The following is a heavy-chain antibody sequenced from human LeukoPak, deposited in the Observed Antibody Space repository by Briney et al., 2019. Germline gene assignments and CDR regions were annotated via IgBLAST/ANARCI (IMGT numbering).Heavy chain of an antibody. CDR3: AKATGSGGSRQFRPLNY. J-gene: IGHJ4*02. CDR1: GFTFSSYA. V-gene: IGHV3-23*01. Sequence: LGGSLRLSCAAPGFTFSSYAMSWVRQAPGKGLKWVSAISGSGGSTYYADSVKGRFTISRDNSKNTLYLQMNSLRAEDTAVYYCAKATGSGGSRQFRPLNYWGQGTLVTVSS. CDR2: ISGSGGST. D-gene: IGHD2-15*01.